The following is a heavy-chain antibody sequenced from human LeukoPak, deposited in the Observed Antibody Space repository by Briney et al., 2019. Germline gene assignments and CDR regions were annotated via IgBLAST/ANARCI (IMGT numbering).Heavy chain of an antibody. CDR2: IYPGDSDT. J-gene: IGHJ4*02. V-gene: IGHV5-51*01. D-gene: IGHD3-9*01. Sequence: GESLKISCKGSGYSFTNYWIGWVRQMPGKGLEWMGIIYPGDSDTRYIPSFQGQVTISADKSINTAYLQWSSLKASDTAIYYCARSASRYFDWFDYWGQGTPVTVSS. CDR1: GYSFTNYW. CDR3: ARSASRYFDWFDY.